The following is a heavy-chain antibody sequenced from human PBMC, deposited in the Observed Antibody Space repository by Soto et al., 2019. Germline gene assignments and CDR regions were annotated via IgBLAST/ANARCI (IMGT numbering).Heavy chain of an antibody. Sequence: SETLSLTCTVSGGSVISGDYYFICIRQPPGKGLEWIGHIYYSGSTKYNPSLKSRVTMSVDTSKNQFSLELSSVTAADTAVYYCVRETDYYDSSGYPDYWGQGTLVTVSS. J-gene: IGHJ4*02. V-gene: IGHV4-30-4*01. CDR2: IYYSGST. CDR1: GGSVISGDYY. CDR3: VRETDYYDSSGYPDY. D-gene: IGHD3-22*01.